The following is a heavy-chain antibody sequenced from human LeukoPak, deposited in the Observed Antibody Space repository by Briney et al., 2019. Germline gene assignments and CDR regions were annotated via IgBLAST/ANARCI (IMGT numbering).Heavy chain of an antibody. D-gene: IGHD6-25*01. J-gene: IGHJ4*02. Sequence: GGSLRLSCAASGFIFSNYGMSWVRQAPGKGLEWVSAIRGNAGTTYYADSVKGRFTIFRDNFKNMLYLQMNSLRVEDTAVYYCAKDRRLASFDYGGQGTLVTVSS. CDR3: AKDRRLASFDY. V-gene: IGHV3-23*01. CDR1: GFIFSNYG. CDR2: IRGNAGTT.